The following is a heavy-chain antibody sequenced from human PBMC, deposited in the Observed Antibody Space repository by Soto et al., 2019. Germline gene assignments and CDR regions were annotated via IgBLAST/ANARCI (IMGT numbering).Heavy chain of an antibody. CDR2: ISSSSSYI. V-gene: IGHV3-21*01. CDR3: ARDGTTVTTDLFDY. CDR1: GFTFSSYS. D-gene: IGHD4-17*01. J-gene: IGHJ4*02. Sequence: EVQLVESGGGLVKPGGSLRLSCAASGFTFSSYSMNWVRQAPGKGLEWVSSISSSSSYIYYADSVKGRFTISRDNAKNSLYLQMNSLRAEGTAVYYCARDGTTVTTDLFDYWGQGTLVTVSS.